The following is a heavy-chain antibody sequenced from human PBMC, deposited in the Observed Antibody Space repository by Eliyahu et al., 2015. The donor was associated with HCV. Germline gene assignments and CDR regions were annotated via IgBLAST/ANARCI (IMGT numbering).Heavy chain of an antibody. CDR2: ISWNSGSI. Sequence: EVQLVESGGGLVQPGRSLRLSCAASGFTFDDYAMHWVRQAPGKGLEWVSGISWNSGSIGYADSVKGRFTISRDNAKNSLYLQMNSLRAEDTALYYCAKDNTYDRQGWFDPWGQGTLVTVSS. J-gene: IGHJ5*02. D-gene: IGHD3-3*01. V-gene: IGHV3-9*01. CDR3: AKDNTYDRQGWFDP. CDR1: GFTFDDYA.